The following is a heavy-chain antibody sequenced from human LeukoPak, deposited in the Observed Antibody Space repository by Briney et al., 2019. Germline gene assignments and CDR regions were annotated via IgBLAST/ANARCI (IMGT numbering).Heavy chain of an antibody. D-gene: IGHD3-3*01. CDR1: GYTFTGYY. V-gene: IGHV1-2*06. CDR3: AGHDFWSGSWFDP. Sequence: ASVKVSCKASGYTFTGYYMHWVRQAPGQGLEWMGRINPNSGGTNYAQKFQGRATMTRDTSISTAYMELSSLRSEDTAVYYCAGHDFWSGSWFDPWGQGTLVTVFS. J-gene: IGHJ5*02. CDR2: INPNSGGT.